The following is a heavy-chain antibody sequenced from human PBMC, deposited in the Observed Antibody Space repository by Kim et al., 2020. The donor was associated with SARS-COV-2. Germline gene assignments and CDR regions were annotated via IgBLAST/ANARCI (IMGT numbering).Heavy chain of an antibody. CDR2: IDPHDFEV. Sequence: GESLKISCQISGYKFTNYWIAWVRQMPGKGLEWMGIIDPHDFEVRYNPSFQDQGTLEVDTSINTAYLQWSSLRASDTAIYFCARQDNGRERSAFAFWGQG. V-gene: IGHV5-51*01. J-gene: IGHJ3*01. CDR3: ARQDNGRERSAFAF. D-gene: IGHD1-1*01. CDR1: GYKFTNYW.